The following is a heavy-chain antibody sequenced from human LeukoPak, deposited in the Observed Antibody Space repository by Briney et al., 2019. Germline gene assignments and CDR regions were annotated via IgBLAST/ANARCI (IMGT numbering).Heavy chain of an antibody. Sequence: GGSLRLSCAASGFTFSSYWMHWVRQAPGKGLVWVSRINSDGSSTSYADSVKGRFTISRDNSKNTLYLQMNSLRAEDTAVYYCARDSTVTKDYYYYMDVWGKGTTVTVSS. CDR2: INSDGSST. D-gene: IGHD4-11*01. CDR1: GFTFSSYW. CDR3: ARDSTVTKDYYYYMDV. V-gene: IGHV3-74*01. J-gene: IGHJ6*03.